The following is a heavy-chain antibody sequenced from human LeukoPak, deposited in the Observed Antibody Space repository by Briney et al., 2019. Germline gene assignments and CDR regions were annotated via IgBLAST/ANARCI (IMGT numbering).Heavy chain of an antibody. CDR2: ISAYNGNT. J-gene: IGHJ6*03. D-gene: IGHD6-13*01. Sequence: GPVKVSCKASGCTFTSYGISWVRQAPGQGLEWMGWISAYNGNTNYAQKLQGRVTMTTDTSTSTAYMELRSLRSDDTAVYYCARDRSSSWYGAAHYYMDVWGKGTTVTVSS. CDR1: GCTFTSYG. V-gene: IGHV1-18*01. CDR3: ARDRSSSWYGAAHYYMDV.